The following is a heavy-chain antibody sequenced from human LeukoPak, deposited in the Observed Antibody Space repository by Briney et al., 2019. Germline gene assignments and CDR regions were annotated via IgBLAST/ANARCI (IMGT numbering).Heavy chain of an antibody. V-gene: IGHV3-66*02. CDR3: ARKTSSFSPLDY. CDR1: GVTVSNNY. J-gene: IGHJ4*02. Sequence: GASLRLFCAASGVTVSNNYMSCVCQAPRQGLECVSVIYSGGSTYYADSVKGRFTISRDNSRNTLYLQMNGLRAEDTAVYYCARKTSSFSPLDYWGQGTLVTVSS. CDR2: IYSGGST. D-gene: IGHD3-3*02.